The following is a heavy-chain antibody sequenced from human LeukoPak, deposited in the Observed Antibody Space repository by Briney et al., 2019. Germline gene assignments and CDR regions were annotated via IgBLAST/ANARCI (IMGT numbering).Heavy chain of an antibody. Sequence: GGSLRLSCAASGFTVSSNYMSWVRQAPGKGLEWVSAISGSGGSTYYADSVKGRFTISRDNSKNTLYLQMNSLRAEDTAVYYCAKGGSSGWYDYWGQGTLVTVSS. J-gene: IGHJ4*02. D-gene: IGHD6-19*01. CDR1: GFTVSSNY. V-gene: IGHV3-23*01. CDR3: AKGGSSGWYDY. CDR2: ISGSGGST.